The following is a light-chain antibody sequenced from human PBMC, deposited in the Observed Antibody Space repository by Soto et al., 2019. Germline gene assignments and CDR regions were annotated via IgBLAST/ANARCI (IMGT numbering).Light chain of an antibody. CDR3: QQANSFPRT. Sequence: DIQMTQSPSSVSASIGDRVTITCRARQDIGSWLAWYQQKPGRAPKLLIYTASTLQTGAPSRFRGSGSGIDFPLTISNLQPDDFATYYCQQANSFPRTFGQGPRLRMK. V-gene: IGKV1-12*01. J-gene: IGKJ2*01. CDR2: TAS. CDR1: QDIGSW.